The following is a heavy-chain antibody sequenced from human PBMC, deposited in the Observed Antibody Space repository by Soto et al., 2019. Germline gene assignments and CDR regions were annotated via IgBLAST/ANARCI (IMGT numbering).Heavy chain of an antibody. CDR1: GGSISSYY. Sequence: SETLSLTCTVSGGSISSYYWSWIRQPPGKGLEWIGSIYYSGSTYYNPSLESRVTISVDTSKNQFSLKLSSVTAADTAVYYCASPTYYYDSSGYYFDYWGQGTLVTVSS. CDR3: ASPTYYYDSSGYYFDY. J-gene: IGHJ4*02. V-gene: IGHV4-59*05. D-gene: IGHD3-22*01. CDR2: IYYSGST.